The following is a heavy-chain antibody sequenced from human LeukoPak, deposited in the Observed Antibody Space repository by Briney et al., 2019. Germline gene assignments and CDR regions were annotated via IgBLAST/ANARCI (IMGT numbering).Heavy chain of an antibody. D-gene: IGHD3-3*01. J-gene: IGHJ5*02. CDR1: GGTFSSYA. CDR2: IIPIFGTA. Sequence: GASVRVSCKASGGTFSSYAISWVRQAPGQGLEWMGGIIPIFGTANYAQKFQGRVTITTDESTSTAYMELSSLRSEDTAVYYCARVGRFLDNSWFDPWGQGTLVTVSS. CDR3: ARVGRFLDNSWFDP. V-gene: IGHV1-69*05.